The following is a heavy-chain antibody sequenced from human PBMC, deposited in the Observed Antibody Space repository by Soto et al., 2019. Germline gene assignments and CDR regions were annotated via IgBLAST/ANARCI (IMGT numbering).Heavy chain of an antibody. Sequence: ASVKVSCKSTGFTFTSYAIHWLRQAPGQRPQWMGWINGGSGNTKYSQDFQGRVTFTRDTFATTAYLELSSLRSEDTAVYYCARVPPWGNSAGDYYIQHYDSWGQGTPVTVSS. V-gene: IGHV1-3*01. CDR3: ARVPPWGNSAGDYYIQHYDS. D-gene: IGHD3-10*01. J-gene: IGHJ4*02. CDR2: INGGSGNT. CDR1: GFTFTSYA.